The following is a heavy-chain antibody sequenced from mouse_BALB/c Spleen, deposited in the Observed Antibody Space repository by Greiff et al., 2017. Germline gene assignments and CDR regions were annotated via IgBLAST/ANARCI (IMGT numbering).Heavy chain of an antibody. Sequence: VQLQQSGAELVRPGTSVKISCKASGYTFTNYWLGWVKQRPGHGLEWIGDIYPGGGYTNYNEKFKGKATLTADTSSSTAYMQLSSLTSEDSAVYFCARGYGYEDAWFAYWGQGTLVTVSA. CDR2: IYPGGGYT. V-gene: IGHV1-63*02. CDR1: GYTFTNYW. J-gene: IGHJ3*01. D-gene: IGHD2-2*01. CDR3: ARGYGYEDAWFAY.